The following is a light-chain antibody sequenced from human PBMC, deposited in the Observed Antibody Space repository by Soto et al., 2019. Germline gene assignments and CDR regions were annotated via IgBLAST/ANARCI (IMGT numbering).Light chain of an antibody. CDR1: QGIRSN. V-gene: IGKV1-17*01. CDR3: LPNDGDTYS. Sequence: DVQMTQSPSSLSASVGDRVTITCRASQGIRSNLNWYQQKPGQAPKRLIYGASTLQSGVPSRFGGSGSGTEFTLTITSLQPEDFATYYCLPNDGDTYSFGQGT. CDR2: GAS. J-gene: IGKJ2*01.